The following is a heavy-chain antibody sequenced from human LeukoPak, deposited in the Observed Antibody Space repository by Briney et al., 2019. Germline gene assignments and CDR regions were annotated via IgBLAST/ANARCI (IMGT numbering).Heavy chain of an antibody. CDR1: GFTFSSYG. V-gene: IGHV3-30*18. J-gene: IGHJ6*03. Sequence: GGSLRLSCAASGFTFSSYGMHWVRQAPGKGLEWVAVISYDGSNKYYADSVKGRFTISRDNSKNTMYLQMNSLNAEDTTVYYCAKDEVVPGYYYTDVWGRGTTVTISS. D-gene: IGHD2-2*01. CDR3: AKDEVVPGYYYTDV. CDR2: ISYDGSNK.